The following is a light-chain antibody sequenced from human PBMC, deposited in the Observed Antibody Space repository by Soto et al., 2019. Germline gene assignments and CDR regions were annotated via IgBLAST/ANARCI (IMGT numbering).Light chain of an antibody. CDR1: SSEVGGYNY. Sequence: QSALTQPASVSGSPGQSITISCTGTSSEVGGYNYVSWYQQHPGKAPKLMIYDVSNRPSGVSNRFSGSKSGNTASLTISGLQAEDEADYYCSSYTSSSTPVVFGTGTKLTVL. CDR3: SSYTSSSTPVV. CDR2: DVS. V-gene: IGLV2-14*01. J-gene: IGLJ1*01.